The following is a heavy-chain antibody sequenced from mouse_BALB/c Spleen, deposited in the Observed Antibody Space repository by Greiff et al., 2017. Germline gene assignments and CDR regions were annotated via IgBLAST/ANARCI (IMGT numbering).Heavy chain of an antibody. CDR3: AREEAYYGNLFAY. J-gene: IGHJ3*01. D-gene: IGHD2-10*01. CDR2: ISYDGSN. CDR1: GYSITSGYY. Sequence: EVQLQQSGPGLVKPSQSLSLTCSVTGYSITSGYYWNWIRQFPGNKLEWMGYISYDGSNNYNPSLKNRISITRDTSKNQFFLKLNSVTTEDTATYYCAREEAYYGNLFAYWGQGTLVTVSA. V-gene: IGHV3-6*02.